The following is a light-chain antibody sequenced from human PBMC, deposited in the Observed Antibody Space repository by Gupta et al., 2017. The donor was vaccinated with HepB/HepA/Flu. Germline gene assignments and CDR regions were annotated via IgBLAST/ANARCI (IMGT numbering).Light chain of an antibody. CDR3: NSRDSSGNNLR. CDR2: GKN. Sequence: SSALTQDPAVSVALGQTVRITCQGDSLRSYYASWYQQKPGQAPVLVIYGKNNRPSGIPDRFSGSSSGNTASLTITGAQAEDEADYYCNSRDSSGNNLRFGGGTKLTVL. CDR1: SLRSYY. V-gene: IGLV3-19*01. J-gene: IGLJ3*02.